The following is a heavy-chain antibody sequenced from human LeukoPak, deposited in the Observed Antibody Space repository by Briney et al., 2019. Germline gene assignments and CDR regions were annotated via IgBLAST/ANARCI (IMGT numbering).Heavy chain of an antibody. CDR1: GFTFNNYE. J-gene: IGHJ4*02. CDR3: ARTNYLDY. Sequence: GGSLRLSCAASGFTFNNYEMNWVRQAPGKGLEGVSYISSSGSSIYYADSVKGRFTVSRDNAKNSLYLQMESLRAEDTAVYYCARTNYLDYWGQGTLVTVSS. CDR2: ISSSGSSI. V-gene: IGHV3-48*03.